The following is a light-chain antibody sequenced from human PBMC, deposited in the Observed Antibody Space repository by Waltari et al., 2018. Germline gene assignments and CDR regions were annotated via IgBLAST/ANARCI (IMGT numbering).Light chain of an antibody. CDR1: QAVSVC. Sequence: DSQMTQSPSTLSASVGDRVTITCRASQAVSVCLAFYQLKPGQAPKLLIYAASSLQSGVPSRFSGSGSGTEFTLTFSSLQPDDLATYYCQQYNSFWTFGQGTKVEIK. J-gene: IGKJ1*01. CDR3: QQYNSFWT. V-gene: IGKV1-5*01. CDR2: AAS.